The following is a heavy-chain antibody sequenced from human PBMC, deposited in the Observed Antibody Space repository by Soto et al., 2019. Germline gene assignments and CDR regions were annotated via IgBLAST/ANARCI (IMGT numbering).Heavy chain of an antibody. J-gene: IGHJ4*02. CDR1: GFTFSSYA. CDR2: VSGSGGST. Sequence: EVQLLESGGGLVQPGGSLRLSCAASGFTFSSYAMRWVRQAPVKGLEWVSAVSGSGGSTYYADSVKGRFTISRDNSTNPRSLEMNRLSAEDTAVYYCARRGSGSYYDYWGQGTLVTVYS. D-gene: IGHD1-26*01. V-gene: IGHV3-23*01. CDR3: ARRGSGSYYDY.